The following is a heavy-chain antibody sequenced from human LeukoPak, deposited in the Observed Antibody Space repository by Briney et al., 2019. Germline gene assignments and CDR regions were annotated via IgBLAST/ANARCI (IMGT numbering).Heavy chain of an antibody. CDR1: GYSFTNYW. J-gene: IGHJ4*02. CDR3: ARWGTVTRFVVDY. V-gene: IGHV5-51*01. CDR2: IYPGNSDT. D-gene: IGHD4-17*01. Sequence: HGESLKISCKASGYSFTNYWIGWVRQMPGKGLEWMGIIYPGNSDTRYSPSFQGQVTISADKSISTAYLQWSSLKASDTAMYYCARWGTVTRFVVDYWGQGTLVTASS.